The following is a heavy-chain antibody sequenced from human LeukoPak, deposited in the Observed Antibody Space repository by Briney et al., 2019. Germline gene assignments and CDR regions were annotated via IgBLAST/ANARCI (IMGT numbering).Heavy chain of an antibody. CDR1: GFTFSSYA. CDR2: ISYDGSNK. D-gene: IGHD3-22*01. Sequence: GGSLRLSCAASGFTFSSYAMQWVRQAPGKGLEWVAVISYDGSNKYYADSVKGRFTISRDNSKNTLYLQMNSLRAEDTAVYCCARESPPSYYDSSPYDYWGQGTLVTVSS. V-gene: IGHV3-30*04. J-gene: IGHJ4*02. CDR3: ARESPPSYYDSSPYDY.